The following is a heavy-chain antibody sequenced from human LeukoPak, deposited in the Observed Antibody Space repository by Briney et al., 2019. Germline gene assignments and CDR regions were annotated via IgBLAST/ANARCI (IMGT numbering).Heavy chain of an antibody. J-gene: IGHJ4*02. CDR2: IYYSGST. V-gene: IGHV4-59*01. D-gene: IGHD6-6*01. Sequence: SETLSLTCTVSGGSISSYYWSWIRQPPGKGLEWIGYIYYSGSTNYNPSLKSRVTIPVDTSKNQFSLKLSSVTAADTAVYYCARLESSSGKFDYWGQGTLVTVSS. CDR3: ARLESSSGKFDY. CDR1: GGSISSYY.